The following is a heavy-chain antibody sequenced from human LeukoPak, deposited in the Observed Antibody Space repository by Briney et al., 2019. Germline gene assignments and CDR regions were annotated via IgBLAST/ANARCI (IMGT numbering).Heavy chain of an antibody. V-gene: IGHV3-13*04. J-gene: IGHJ4*02. CDR1: GITLSGYD. CDR2: IVSGGDT. Sequence: GGALRLSCAASGITLSGYDMHWVRQSTGKGLEWVSGIVSGGDTYYAGSVKGRFTISREDAKKSLYLQMNSLRAGDTAVYYCVRGIGNYYDSGASDCWGQGTRVTVSS. CDR3: VRGIGNYYDSGASDC. D-gene: IGHD3-10*01.